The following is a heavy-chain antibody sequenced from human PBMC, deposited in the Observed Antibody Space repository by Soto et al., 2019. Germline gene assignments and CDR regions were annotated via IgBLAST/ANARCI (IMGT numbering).Heavy chain of an antibody. CDR3: ASLFNYYDSGGYAEYYFDH. V-gene: IGHV4-31*03. D-gene: IGHD3-22*01. Sequence: PSETLSLTCTVSGGSINSGYCWSWIRQHPGKGLEWIGYIYYSGSANYNPSLKGRVTMSVDTSTNQFSLKLSAVTAADTAVYYCASLFNYYDSGGYAEYYFDHWGQGTLVTVSS. CDR2: IYYSGSA. J-gene: IGHJ4*02. CDR1: GGSINSGYC.